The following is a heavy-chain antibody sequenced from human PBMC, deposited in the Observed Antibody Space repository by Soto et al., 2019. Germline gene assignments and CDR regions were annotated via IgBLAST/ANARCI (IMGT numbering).Heavy chain of an antibody. V-gene: IGHV4-34*01. D-gene: IGHD3-10*01. Sequence: SETLSLTCAVYGGSFSGYYWSWIRQPPGKGLEWIGEINHSGSTNYNPSLKSRVTISVDTSKNQFSLKLSSVTAADTAVYYCARGNRGVIIYYYYYGMDVWGQGTTVT. CDR3: ARGNRGVIIYYYYYGMDV. J-gene: IGHJ6*02. CDR1: GGSFSGYY. CDR2: INHSGST.